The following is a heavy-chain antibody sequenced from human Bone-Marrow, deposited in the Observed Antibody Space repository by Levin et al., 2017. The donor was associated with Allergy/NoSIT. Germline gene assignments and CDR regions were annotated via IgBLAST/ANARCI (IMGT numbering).Heavy chain of an antibody. J-gene: IGHJ3*01. Sequence: SGPTLVKPTESLTLTCTVSGFSLSNARMGVSWIRQPPGKALEWLAHIFANDEESYSTSLKSRLTISKDTSKSQVVLTMTNMDPVDTATYYCARMSLGYCIGGSCYFADSFDVWGQGTMVTVSS. CDR3: ARMSLGYCIGGSCYFADSFDV. CDR2: IFANDEE. CDR1: GFSLSNARMG. D-gene: IGHD2-15*01. V-gene: IGHV2-26*01.